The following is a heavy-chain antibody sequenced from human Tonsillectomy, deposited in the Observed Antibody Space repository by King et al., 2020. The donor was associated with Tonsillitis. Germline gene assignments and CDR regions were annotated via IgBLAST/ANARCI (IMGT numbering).Heavy chain of an antibody. CDR3: ASAIIAVAGLSFDY. CDR2: IYSGGST. CDR1: VFTVSSNY. V-gene: IGHV3-53*01. Sequence: VQLVESGGGLIQPGGSLRLSCAASVFTVSSNYMSWVRQAPGKGLELVSVIYSGGSTYYADSVKGRFTISRDNSKNTLYLQMNSLRADDTAVYYCASAIIAVAGLSFDYWGQGTLVTVSS. D-gene: IGHD6-19*01. J-gene: IGHJ4*02.